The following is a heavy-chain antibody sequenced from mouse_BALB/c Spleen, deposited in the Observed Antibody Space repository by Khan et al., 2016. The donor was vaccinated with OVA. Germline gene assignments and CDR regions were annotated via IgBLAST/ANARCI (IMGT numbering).Heavy chain of an antibody. CDR1: GYTFTTYT. Sequence: VKLVESGAELARPGASVKMSCKASGYTFTTYTMHWVKQRPGQGLEWIGYINPSNGYTNYNQKFKDKSTLTADKSSSTAYMQLSSLTSDYSAVYDCAREGAYYRSDGWFSYWGQGTLVTVSA. CDR3: AREGAYYRSDGWFSY. V-gene: IGHV1-4*01. D-gene: IGHD2-14*01. CDR2: INPSNGYT. J-gene: IGHJ3*01.